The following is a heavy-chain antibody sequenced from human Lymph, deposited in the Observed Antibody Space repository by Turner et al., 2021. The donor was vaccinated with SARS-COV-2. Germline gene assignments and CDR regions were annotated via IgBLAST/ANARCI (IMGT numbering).Heavy chain of an antibody. CDR3: AREGDTAMVNFDY. CDR1: GFTFSSYA. V-gene: IGHV3-23*01. CDR2: ISGRGGST. Sequence: EVQLLESGGGLVQPGGSLRLSCAASGFTFSSYAMSWVRQAPEKGLECVSAISGRGGSTYYADSVKVRLTISRSNSKNTLYLKLNSLRAEDVAVYYCAREGDTAMVNFDYWGQGTLVTVSS. J-gene: IGHJ4*02. D-gene: IGHD5-18*01.